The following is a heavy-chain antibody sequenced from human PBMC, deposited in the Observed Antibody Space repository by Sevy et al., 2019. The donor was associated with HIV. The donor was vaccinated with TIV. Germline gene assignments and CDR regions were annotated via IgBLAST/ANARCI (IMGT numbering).Heavy chain of an antibody. D-gene: IGHD3-22*01. CDR3: ASHYYDSTGYYYPLDY. CDR1: GFSFSSYA. V-gene: IGHV3-30*04. CDR2: ISYDGNNK. Sequence: GESLKISCTASGFSFSSYAMYWVHQATGKGLECVAVISYDGNNKDYADSVKGRFTISRDNSKNTLYLQMNSLRAEDTAVYYCASHYYDSTGYYYPLDYWGQGTLVTVSS. J-gene: IGHJ4*02.